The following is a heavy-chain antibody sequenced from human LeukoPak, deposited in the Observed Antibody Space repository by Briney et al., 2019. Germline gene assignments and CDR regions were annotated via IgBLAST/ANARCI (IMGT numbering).Heavy chain of an antibody. D-gene: IGHD5-24*01. CDR3: ASGRDLYYFDH. CDR2: IIPIFGTA. Sequence: SVKVSCKASGGTFSSYAISWVRQAPGHGLEWMGGIIPIFGTANYAQKFQGRVTITADESTSTAYMELSSLRSEDTAVYYCASGRDLYYFDHWGQETLVTVSS. CDR1: GGTFSSYA. J-gene: IGHJ4*02. V-gene: IGHV1-69*13.